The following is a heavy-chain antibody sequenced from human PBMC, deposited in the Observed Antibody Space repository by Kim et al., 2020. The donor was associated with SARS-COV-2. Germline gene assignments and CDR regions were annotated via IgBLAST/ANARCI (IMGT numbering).Heavy chain of an antibody. J-gene: IGHJ5*02. Sequence: SETLSLTCTVSGGSISSSSYYWGWIRQPPGKGLEWIGSIYYSGSTYYNPSLKSRVTISVDTSKNQFSLKLSSVTAADTAVYYCARHGWYQLPKEYNWFDPWGQGTLVTVSS. CDR3: ARHGWYQLPKEYNWFDP. CDR1: GGSISSSSYY. V-gene: IGHV4-39*01. D-gene: IGHD2-2*01. CDR2: IYYSGST.